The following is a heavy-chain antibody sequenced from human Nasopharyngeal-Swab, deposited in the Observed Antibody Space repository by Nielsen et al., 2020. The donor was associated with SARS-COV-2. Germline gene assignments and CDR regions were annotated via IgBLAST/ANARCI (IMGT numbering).Heavy chain of an antibody. D-gene: IGHD3-9*01. CDR3: TRPRYDILTGPRGIRFDP. Sequence: GSLRFSCAASGFTFSGSAMHWVRQASGKGLEWVGRIRSKANSYATAYAASVKGRFTISRDDSKNTAYLQMNSLKTEDTAVYYCTRPRYDILTGPRGIRFDPWGQGTLVTVSS. J-gene: IGHJ5*02. CDR1: GFTFSGSA. CDR2: IRSKANSYAT. V-gene: IGHV3-73*01.